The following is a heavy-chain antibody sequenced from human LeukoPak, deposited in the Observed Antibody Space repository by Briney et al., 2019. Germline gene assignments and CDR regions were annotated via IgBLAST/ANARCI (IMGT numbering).Heavy chain of an antibody. CDR2: ISGRGGTT. CDR3: AREYGSGSSSPFDY. V-gene: IGHV3-23*01. Sequence: GGSLRLSCAASGFTFSSYAMNWVRQAPGKGLEWVSAISGRGGTTDYADSVKGRFTISRDSSKNTLFLQMNSLRAEDTAVYYCAREYGSGSSSPFDYWGQGTLVTVSS. D-gene: IGHD3-10*01. J-gene: IGHJ4*02. CDR1: GFTFSSYA.